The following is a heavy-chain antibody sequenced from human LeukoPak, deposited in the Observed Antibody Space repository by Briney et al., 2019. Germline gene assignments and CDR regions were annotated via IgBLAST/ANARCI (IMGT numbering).Heavy chain of an antibody. J-gene: IGHJ5*02. Sequence: GGSLRLSCAASGFTFSSYGMHWVRQAPGKGLEWVAVIWYDGSNKYYADSVKGRFTISRDNSKNTLYLQMNSLRAEDTAVYYCAREMRYLRYFDWLVWFDPWGQGTLVTVSS. V-gene: IGHV3-33*01. CDR2: IWYDGSNK. CDR1: GFTFSSYG. CDR3: AREMRYLRYFDWLVWFDP. D-gene: IGHD3-9*01.